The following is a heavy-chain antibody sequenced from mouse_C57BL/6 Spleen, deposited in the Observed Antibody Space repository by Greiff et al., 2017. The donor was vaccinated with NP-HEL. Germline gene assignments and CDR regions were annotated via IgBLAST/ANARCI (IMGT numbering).Heavy chain of an antibody. Sequence: QVQLQQPGAELVRPGSSVKLSCKASGYTFTSYWMHWVKQRPIQGLEWIGNIDPSDSETHYNQKFKDKATLTVDKSSSTAYMQLSSLTSEDSAVYYCARYPYYLRYFDVWGTRTTVTVSS. J-gene: IGHJ1*03. CDR1: GYTFTSYW. CDR3: ARYPYYLRYFDV. CDR2: IDPSDSET. D-gene: IGHD1-1*01. V-gene: IGHV1-52*01.